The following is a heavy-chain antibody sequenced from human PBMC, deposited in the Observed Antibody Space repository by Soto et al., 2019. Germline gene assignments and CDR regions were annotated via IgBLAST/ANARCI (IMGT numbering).Heavy chain of an antibody. CDR2: VSGGSGVT. V-gene: IGHV3-23*01. J-gene: IGHJ5*02. CDR1: GFSFSTYG. D-gene: IGHD1-1*01. Sequence: EMQLLESGGGLVQPGGSLRLSCVVSGFSFSTYGVTWVRQAPGKGLEWVCGVSGGSGVTHYTDAVKGRFTISGDDSKNTVYLQMHSLRGEDTAVYYCTRWNGYGDLWGQGTLVTVSS. CDR3: TRWNGYGDL.